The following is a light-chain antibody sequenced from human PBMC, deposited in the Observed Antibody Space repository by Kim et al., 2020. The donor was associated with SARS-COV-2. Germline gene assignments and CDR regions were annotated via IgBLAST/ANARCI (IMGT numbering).Light chain of an antibody. CDR3: QVWDSSSDHRV. J-gene: IGLJ3*02. CDR2: YDS. V-gene: IGLV3-21*04. CDR1: NIGSKS. Sequence: ATGKTARITCEGNNIGSKSVLWYQQKPGQAPVLVIYYDSDRPSGIPERFSGSNSGNTATLTISRVEAGDEADYYCQVWDSSSDHRVFGGGTQLTVL.